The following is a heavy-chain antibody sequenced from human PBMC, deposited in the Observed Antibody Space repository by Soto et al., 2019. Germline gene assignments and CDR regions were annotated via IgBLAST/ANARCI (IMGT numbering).Heavy chain of an antibody. V-gene: IGHV3-30*18. CDR3: AKRRHSSSWYRGMDV. Sequence: QVQLVESGGGVVQTGRSLRLSCAASGFTFSSYGMHWVRQAPGKGLEWVAVLSDDGSSKYYADSVKGRFTISRDNSKKTLYLQMNSLRAEDTAVYYCAKRRHSSSWYRGMDVWGQGTTVTVSS. D-gene: IGHD6-13*01. CDR2: LSDDGSSK. J-gene: IGHJ6*02. CDR1: GFTFSSYG.